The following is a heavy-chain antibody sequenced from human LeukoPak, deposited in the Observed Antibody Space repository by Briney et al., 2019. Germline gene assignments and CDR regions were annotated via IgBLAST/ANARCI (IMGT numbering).Heavy chain of an antibody. CDR1: GYTFTGYY. J-gene: IGHJ4*02. D-gene: IGHD3-10*01. CDR2: INPNSGGT. Sequence: VASVEVSCKASGYTFTGYYMHWVRQAPGQGLEWMGWINPNSGGTNYAQKFQGRVTMTRDTSISTAYMELSRLRSDDTAVYYCARVEKWFGESPFDYWGQGTLVTVSS. V-gene: IGHV1-2*02. CDR3: ARVEKWFGESPFDY.